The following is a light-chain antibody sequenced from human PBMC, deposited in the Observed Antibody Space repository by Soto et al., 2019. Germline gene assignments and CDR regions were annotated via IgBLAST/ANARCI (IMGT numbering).Light chain of an antibody. CDR3: QQYNKWPPS. Sequence: EIVMTQSPATLSVSPGERATLSCRASQSVSGNLAWYQQKPGQAPRLLIYGASTRATGIPARFSGSGSGTESTLTISSLKSEDFAVYYCQQYNKWPPSFGQGTKVEIK. V-gene: IGKV3-15*01. CDR2: GAS. J-gene: IGKJ1*01. CDR1: QSVSGN.